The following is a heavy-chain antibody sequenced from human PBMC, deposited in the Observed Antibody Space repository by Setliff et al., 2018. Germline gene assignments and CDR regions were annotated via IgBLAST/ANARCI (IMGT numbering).Heavy chain of an antibody. CDR1: GGSISNYY. D-gene: IGHD1-26*01. Sequence: SETLSLTCTVSGGSISNYYWSWIRQPAGKGLEWIGRIYTSGSTNYNPSLKSRVTMSVDTSKNQFSLKLSSVTAADTAAYCCARKGISALSGAFDMWGQGTMVTVSS. J-gene: IGHJ3*02. V-gene: IGHV4-4*07. CDR3: ARKGISALSGAFDM. CDR2: IYTSGST.